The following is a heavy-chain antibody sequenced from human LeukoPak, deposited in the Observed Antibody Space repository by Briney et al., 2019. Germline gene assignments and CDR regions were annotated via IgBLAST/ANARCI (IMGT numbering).Heavy chain of an antibody. CDR2: IYYSGST. CDR1: GGSISSGDYY. J-gene: IGHJ4*02. V-gene: IGHV4-30-4*01. Sequence: PSETLSLTCTVSGGSISSGDYYRSWIRQPPGKGLEWIGYIYYSGSTYYNPSLKSRVTISVDTSKNQFSLKLSSVTAADTAVYYCARATVTSVEDFDYWGQGTLVTVSS. D-gene: IGHD4-17*01. CDR3: ARATVTSVEDFDY.